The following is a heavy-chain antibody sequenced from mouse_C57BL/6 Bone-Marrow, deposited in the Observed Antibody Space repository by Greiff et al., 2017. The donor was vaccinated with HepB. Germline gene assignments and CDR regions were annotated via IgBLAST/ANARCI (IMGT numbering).Heavy chain of an antibody. V-gene: IGHV1-26*01. CDR1: GYTFTDYY. D-gene: IGHD1-1*01. Sequence: EVKLQQSGPELVKPGASVKISCKASGYTFTDYYMNWVKQSHGKSLEWIGDINPNNGGTSYNQKFKGKATLTVDKSSSTAYMELRSLTSEDSAVYYCARRRLGSSYYDYWGQGTTLTVSS. CDR2: INPNNGGT. J-gene: IGHJ2*01. CDR3: ARRRLGSSYYDY.